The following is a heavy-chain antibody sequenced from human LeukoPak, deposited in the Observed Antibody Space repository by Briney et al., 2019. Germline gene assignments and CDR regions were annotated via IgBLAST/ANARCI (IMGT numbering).Heavy chain of an antibody. V-gene: IGHV3-7*04. D-gene: IGHD6-19*01. Sequence: GGSLRLSCAASGFTFSSYWMGWVRQAPGKGLEWVANIKHDGSEEYYAGSVRGRFSISRDNAKSSLYLQMNSLRAEDTAVYFCARDEHQYFHASSGRFDYWGQGILVTVSA. CDR1: GFTFSSYW. J-gene: IGHJ4*02. CDR3: ARDEHQYFHASSGRFDY. CDR2: IKHDGSEE.